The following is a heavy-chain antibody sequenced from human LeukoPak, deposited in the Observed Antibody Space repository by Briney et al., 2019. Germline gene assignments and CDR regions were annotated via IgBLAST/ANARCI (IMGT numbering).Heavy chain of an antibody. V-gene: IGHV1-2*06. Sequence: GASVKVSCKASGYTFTGYYMHWVRQAPGQGLEWMGRINPNGGGSNYAQKFQGRVTMAGDTSTSTAYMELSRLRSDDTAVYYCVRTHSSDWYYFDYWGQGTLVTVSS. CDR1: GYTFTGYY. CDR3: VRTHSSDWYYFDY. J-gene: IGHJ4*02. D-gene: IGHD6-19*01. CDR2: INPNGGGS.